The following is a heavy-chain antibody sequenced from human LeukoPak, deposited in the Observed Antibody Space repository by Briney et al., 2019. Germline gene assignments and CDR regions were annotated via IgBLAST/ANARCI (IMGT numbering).Heavy chain of an antibody. J-gene: IGHJ3*02. D-gene: IGHD1-26*01. Sequence: GGSVSLPCAASGYLHSRYAMSWVRRAPGKALVWVSDNSGSGGSTYYADSVKGRFTISRDNSKNTLYLQMNSLRAEDTAVYYCAKDEYSGSYNAFDIWGQGTMVTVSS. CDR3: AKDEYSGSYNAFDI. V-gene: IGHV3-23*01. CDR2: NSGSGGST. CDR1: GYLHSRYA.